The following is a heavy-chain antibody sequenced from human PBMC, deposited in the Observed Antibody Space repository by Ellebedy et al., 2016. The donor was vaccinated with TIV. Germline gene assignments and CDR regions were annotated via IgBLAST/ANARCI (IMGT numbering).Heavy chain of an antibody. CDR1: GFTFSDYW. CDR3: AIDRPGTVVAGALEY. D-gene: IGHD6-19*01. CDR2: INRDGSAK. Sequence: PGGSLRLSCAASGFTFSDYWMSWVRQAPGKGLQWVANINRDGSAKHYLESLKGRFTISRDNAKNSLNLQLNSLRVEDGAVYYCAIDRPGTVVAGALEYWGQGTLVTVSS. J-gene: IGHJ4*02. V-gene: IGHV3-7*03.